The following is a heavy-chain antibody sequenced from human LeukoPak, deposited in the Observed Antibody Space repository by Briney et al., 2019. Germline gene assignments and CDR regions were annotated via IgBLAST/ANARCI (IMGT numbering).Heavy chain of an antibody. CDR3: ARDIYSSSPEGVDV. CDR1: GFTFTDYY. V-gene: IGHV3-11*01. J-gene: IGHJ6*02. Sequence: GGSLRLSCVALGFTFTDYYMSWIRQAPGKGLEWVSYISTTGSTIYYADSVKGRFTISRDNARNSLFLQMNSLRGEDTAVYYCARDIYSSSPEGVDVWGQGTTVTVSS. CDR2: ISTTGSTI. D-gene: IGHD6-6*01.